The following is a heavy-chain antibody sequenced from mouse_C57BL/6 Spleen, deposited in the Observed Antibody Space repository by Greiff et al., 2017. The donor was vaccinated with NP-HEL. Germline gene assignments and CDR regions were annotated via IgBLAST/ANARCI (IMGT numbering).Heavy chain of an antibody. D-gene: IGHD1-1*01. CDR3: ARTLYYYGSPFDY. CDR2: IYPGSGST. V-gene: IGHV1-55*01. J-gene: IGHJ2*01. Sequence: QVQLQQPGAELVKPGASVKMSCKASGYTFTSYWITWVKQRPGQGLEWIGDIYPGSGSTNYNEKFKSKATLTVDTSSSTAYMQLSSLTSEDSAVYYCARTLYYYGSPFDYWGQGTTLTVSS. CDR1: GYTFTSYW.